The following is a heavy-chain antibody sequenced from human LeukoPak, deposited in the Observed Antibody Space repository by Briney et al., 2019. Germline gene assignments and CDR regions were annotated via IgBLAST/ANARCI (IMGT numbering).Heavy chain of an antibody. CDR3: ARAPGITGTTGHWFDP. J-gene: IGHJ5*02. V-gene: IGHV1-8*01. D-gene: IGHD1-20*01. CDR2: MNPNSGNT. Sequence: GASVKVSCKASGYTFTSYDINWVRQATGQGLEWMGWMNPNSGNTGYAQKFQGRVTMTRNTSISTAYMELRSLRSDDTAVYYCARAPGITGTTGHWFDPWGQGTLVTVSS. CDR1: GYTFTSYD.